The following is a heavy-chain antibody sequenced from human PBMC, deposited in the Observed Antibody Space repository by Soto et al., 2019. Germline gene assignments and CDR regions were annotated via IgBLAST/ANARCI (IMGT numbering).Heavy chain of an antibody. CDR2: ISYDGNKK. V-gene: IGHV3-30*18. CDR3: VKDGAVAI. Sequence: QVQLVESGGGVVQPGRSLRLSCAASGFTFSDYGIHWVRQTPGKGLEWVAVISYDGNKKYYADSVKGRFTISRDNSKNTVYLQVNSLRADDTAMYYCVKDGAVAIWGQGTLVTVSS. J-gene: IGHJ4*02. D-gene: IGHD6-19*01. CDR1: GFTFSDYG.